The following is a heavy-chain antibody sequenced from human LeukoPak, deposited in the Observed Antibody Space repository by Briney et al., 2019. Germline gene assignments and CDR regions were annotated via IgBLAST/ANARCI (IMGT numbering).Heavy chain of an antibody. Sequence: SSVKVSCKASGGTFSSYAISWVRQAPGQGLEWMGGIIPIFGTANYAQKFQGRVTITADESTSTAYMELSSLRSEDTAVYYCARDPGGYCSSTSCYAASGDAFDIWGQGTMVTVSS. D-gene: IGHD2-2*01. CDR2: IIPIFGTA. V-gene: IGHV1-69*01. CDR1: GGTFSSYA. J-gene: IGHJ3*02. CDR3: ARDPGGYCSSTSCYAASGDAFDI.